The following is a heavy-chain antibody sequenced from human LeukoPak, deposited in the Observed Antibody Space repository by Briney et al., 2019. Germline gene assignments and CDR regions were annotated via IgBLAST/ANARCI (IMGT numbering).Heavy chain of an antibody. Sequence: PGGSLRLSCAASGFTFSNYGMHWVRQAPGKGLEWVAVIWYDGSNKYYADSVKGRFTISRDNSKNTLYLQMNSLRAEDTAVYYCAKDGRIGGVINDYHYGMDVWGQGTTVTVSS. CDR1: GFTFSNYG. D-gene: IGHD3-16*01. J-gene: IGHJ6*02. V-gene: IGHV3-33*06. CDR2: IWYDGSNK. CDR3: AKDGRIGGVINDYHYGMDV.